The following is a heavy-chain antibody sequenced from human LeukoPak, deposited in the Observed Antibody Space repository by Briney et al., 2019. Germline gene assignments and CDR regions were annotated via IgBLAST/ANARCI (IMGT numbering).Heavy chain of an antibody. CDR3: ARWYSSSWDLDH. V-gene: IGHV3-66*01. CDR2: IYSGGST. J-gene: IGHJ4*02. CDR1: GFTVSSNY. Sequence: GGSLRLSCAASGFTVSSNYMSWVRQAPGKGLEWVSVIYSGGSTYYADSVKGRFTISRDNSKNTLYLQMNSLRAEDTAVYYCARWYSSSWDLDHWGQGTLVTVSS. D-gene: IGHD6-13*01.